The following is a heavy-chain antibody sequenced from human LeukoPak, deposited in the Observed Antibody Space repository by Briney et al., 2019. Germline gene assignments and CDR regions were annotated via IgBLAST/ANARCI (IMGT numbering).Heavy chain of an antibody. V-gene: IGHV4-34*01. CDR3: ARLHFRYSSGWYYGDGDY. D-gene: IGHD6-19*01. CDR1: GGSFSGYY. CDR2: INHSGST. Sequence: PSETLSLTCAVHGGSFSGYYWSWIRQPPGKGLEWIGEINHSGSTNYNPSLKSRVTISVDTSKNQFSLKLSSVTAADTAVYYCARLHFRYSSGWYYGDGDYWGQGTLVTVSS. J-gene: IGHJ4*02.